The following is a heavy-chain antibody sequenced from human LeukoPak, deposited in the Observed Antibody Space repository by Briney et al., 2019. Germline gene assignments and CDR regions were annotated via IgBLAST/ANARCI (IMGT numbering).Heavy chain of an antibody. CDR3: ARCSGGSCYSGGYFDY. Sequence: SVKVSCKASGGTFSSYAISWVRQAPGQGLEWMGGITPIFGTANYAQKFQGRVTITADESTSTAYTELSSLRSEDTAVYYCARCSGGSCYSGGYFDYWGQGTLVTVSS. D-gene: IGHD2-15*01. CDR2: ITPIFGTA. J-gene: IGHJ4*02. CDR1: GGTFSSYA. V-gene: IGHV1-69*13.